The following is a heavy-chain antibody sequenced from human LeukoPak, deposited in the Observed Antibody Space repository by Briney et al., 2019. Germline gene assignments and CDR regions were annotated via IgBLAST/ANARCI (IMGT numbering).Heavy chain of an antibody. CDR3: ARGDIMVRGINPLGDYGMDV. Sequence: ASVKVSCKASEYISINYDINWVRQAPGQGLEWMGWMNPNSGNTQFAQKFQGRVTMTRDTSISTAYMELSSLTSEDTAVYYCARGDIMVRGINPLGDYGMDVWGQGTTVTVSS. CDR2: MNPNSGNT. CDR1: EYISINYD. J-gene: IGHJ6*02. D-gene: IGHD3-10*01. V-gene: IGHV1-8*01.